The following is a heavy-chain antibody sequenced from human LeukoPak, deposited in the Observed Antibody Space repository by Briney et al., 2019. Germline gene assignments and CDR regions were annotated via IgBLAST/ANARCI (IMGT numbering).Heavy chain of an antibody. CDR1: GYTFTGYY. CDR2: INPNSGGT. D-gene: IGHD3-10*01. CDR3: ARDHNYNGSGSYYSYYMDV. Sequence: GASVKVSCKASGYTFTGYYMHWVRQAPGQGLEWMGWINPNSGGTNYAQKFQGRVTMTRDTSISTAYMEVSRLRSDDTAVYYCARDHNYNGSGSYYSYYMDVWGKGTTVTVSS. J-gene: IGHJ6*03. V-gene: IGHV1-2*02.